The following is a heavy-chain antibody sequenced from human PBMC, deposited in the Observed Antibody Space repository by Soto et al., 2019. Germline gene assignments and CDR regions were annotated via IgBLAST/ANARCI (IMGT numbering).Heavy chain of an antibody. CDR1: GFTFSSYD. J-gene: IGHJ4*02. Sequence: GGSLRLSCAASGFTFSSYDMHWVRQATGKGLEWVSAIGTAGDTYYPGSVKGRFTISRENAKNSLYLQMNSLRAGDTAVYYCARALSVGATTHFDYWGQGTLVTVSS. D-gene: IGHD1-26*01. CDR3: ARALSVGATTHFDY. CDR2: IGTAGDT. V-gene: IGHV3-13*01.